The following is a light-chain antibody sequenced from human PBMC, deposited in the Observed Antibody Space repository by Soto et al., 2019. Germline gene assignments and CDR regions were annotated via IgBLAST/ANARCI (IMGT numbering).Light chain of an antibody. CDR2: DAS. CDR1: QSIRSW. CDR3: QQYNRYPYT. J-gene: IGKJ2*01. Sequence: DMQMTQSPSTLSASVGDRVTISCRASQSIRSWLAWYQQRPGKAPKLLIYDASNLQSEVPSRLSGSGSGTEFTLTIGSLQADDFATYYCQQYNRYPYTFGQGTKLEIK. V-gene: IGKV1-5*01.